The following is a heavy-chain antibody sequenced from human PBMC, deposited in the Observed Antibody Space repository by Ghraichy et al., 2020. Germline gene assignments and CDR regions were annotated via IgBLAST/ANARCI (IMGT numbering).Heavy chain of an antibody. D-gene: IGHD3-22*01. CDR3: ARDTISGFAMDV. Sequence: SETLSLTCAVSGGSISGGGNSWSWIRQSQGKGLEWIGYIYPSGITNYNPSLNNRVTMSIDTSKNLFSLKLTSVTAADTAVYYCARDTISGFAMDVWGQGTTVTVSS. CDR2: IYPSGIT. J-gene: IGHJ6*02. V-gene: IGHV4-30-2*06. CDR1: GGSISGGGNS.